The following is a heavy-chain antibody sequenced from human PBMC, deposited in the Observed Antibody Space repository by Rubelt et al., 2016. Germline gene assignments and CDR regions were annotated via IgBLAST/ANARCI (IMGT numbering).Heavy chain of an antibody. Sequence: QVQLVQSGAEVKKPGASVKVSCKAAGYSFTTYSIHWVRQAPGQRFEWMGWINAGNGNTKYSQKFQGKATITRATSGSTASMRLSSLGSEDTAIYYCATGYSSGWYVAYWGQGTLVTVSS. CDR2: INAGNGNT. CDR1: GYSFTTYS. D-gene: IGHD6-19*01. J-gene: IGHJ4*02. CDR3: ATGYSSGWYVAY. V-gene: IGHV1-3*01.